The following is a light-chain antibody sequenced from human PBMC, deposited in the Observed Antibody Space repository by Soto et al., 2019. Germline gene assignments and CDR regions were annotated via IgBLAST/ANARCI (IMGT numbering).Light chain of an antibody. J-gene: IGKJ1*01. CDR2: GAS. Sequence: EIVLTPSPGTLSLSPGERVTLSCRASQSVTSSYIAWYQQKSGQAPRLLLYGASSRATGIPDRFSGGGSGTDFTLSISKVEPEDSAVYYCQQRSNWPPALGQGTKVDIK. CDR3: QQRSNWPPA. CDR1: QSVTSSY. V-gene: IGKV3D-20*02.